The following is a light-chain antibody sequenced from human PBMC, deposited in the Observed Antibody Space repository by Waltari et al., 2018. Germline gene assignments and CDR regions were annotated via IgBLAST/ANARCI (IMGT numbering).Light chain of an antibody. CDR2: DVN. V-gene: IGLV2-14*03. CDR3: SSQSTKNGVI. J-gene: IGLJ2*01. Sequence: QSALTQPASVSGSPGQSITIPCTGSSSDVGGDGSVPWYEDHPGQAPKVIIYDVNKRPSGVSDRFSGSKSGNTASLTISGLQAEDEATFYCSSQSTKNGVIFGGGTKVTVL. CDR1: SSDVGGDGS.